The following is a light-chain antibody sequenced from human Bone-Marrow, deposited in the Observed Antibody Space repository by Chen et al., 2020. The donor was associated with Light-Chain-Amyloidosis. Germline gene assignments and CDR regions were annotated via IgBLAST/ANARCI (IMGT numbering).Light chain of an antibody. V-gene: IGKV3-15*01. J-gene: IGKJ2*01. CDR3: QQYNNWPPDT. Sequence: EILMTQSPATLSVSPGERATLSCRASQSVKRNLAWYQQKPGQAPRLLIYGASTRATGIPDRFSGSGSGTEFTLSISSLQSEDFAVYYCQQYNNWPPDTFGQGTKVEIK. CDR1: QSVKRN. CDR2: GAS.